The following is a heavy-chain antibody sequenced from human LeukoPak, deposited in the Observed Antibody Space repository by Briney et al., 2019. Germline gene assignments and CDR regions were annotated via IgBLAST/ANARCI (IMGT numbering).Heavy chain of an antibody. CDR3: ARGAGYSYGDNWFDP. CDR1: GYTFTGYY. V-gene: IGHV1-2*02. CDR2: INPNSGGT. D-gene: IGHD5-18*01. J-gene: IGHJ5*02. Sequence: ASVKVSCKASGYTFTGYYMHWVRQAPGQGLEWMGWINPNSGGTNYAQKFQGRVTMTRDTSISTAYMELSRLRSDDTAVYYCARGAGYSYGDNWFDPWGQGTLVTVSS.